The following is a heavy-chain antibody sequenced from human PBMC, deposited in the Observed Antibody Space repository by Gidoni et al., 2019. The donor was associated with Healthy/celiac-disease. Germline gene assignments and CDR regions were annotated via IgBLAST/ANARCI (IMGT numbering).Heavy chain of an antibody. CDR2: ISGSGGST. CDR3: ASIRSGYYITGYYYYMDV. Sequence: EVQLLESGGGLVQPGGSLRLSCAASGFPFSSYAMSWVRQAPGKGLEWVSAISGSGGSTYYADSVKGRFTISRDNSKNTLYLQMNSLRAEDTAVYYCASIRSGYYITGYYYYMDVWGKGTTVTVSS. D-gene: IGHD3-22*01. J-gene: IGHJ6*03. V-gene: IGHV3-23*01. CDR1: GFPFSSYA.